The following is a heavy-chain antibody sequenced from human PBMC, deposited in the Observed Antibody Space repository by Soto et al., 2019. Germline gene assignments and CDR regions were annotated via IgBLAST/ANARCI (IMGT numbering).Heavy chain of an antibody. CDR3: AREASVAALNWFDP. CDR2: ILYDGSVQ. V-gene: IGHV3-30-3*01. J-gene: IGHJ5*02. CDR1: GFTLSNYA. D-gene: IGHD6-6*01. Sequence: LRLSCGGSGFTLSNYAVDWGRQAPGKGLEWAAVILYDGSVQHYADSVKGRFTVSRDNSKKTVYLQMNSLTTADTATYYSAREASVAALNWFDPWGQGTLVTVSS.